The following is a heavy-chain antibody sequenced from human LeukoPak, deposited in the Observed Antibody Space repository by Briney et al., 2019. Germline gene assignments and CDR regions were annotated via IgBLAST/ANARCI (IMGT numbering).Heavy chain of an antibody. Sequence: SETLSLTCAVYGGSFSGYYWSWIRQPPGKGLEWIGEINHSGSTNYNPSLKSRVTISVDTSKNQFSLKLSSVTAADTAVYYCARLLYYDFWSGHMAHFDYWGQGTLVTVSS. V-gene: IGHV4-34*01. CDR3: ARLLYYDFWSGHMAHFDY. CDR1: GGSFSGYY. J-gene: IGHJ4*02. D-gene: IGHD3-3*01. CDR2: INHSGST.